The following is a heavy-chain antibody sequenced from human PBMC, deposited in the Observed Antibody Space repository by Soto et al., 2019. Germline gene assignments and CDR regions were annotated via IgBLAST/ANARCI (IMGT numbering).Heavy chain of an antibody. CDR3: AIESRDCTTKRCSSQHAFDI. J-gene: IGHJ3*02. V-gene: IGHV3-30-3*01. CDR1: GFTFGGYA. CDR2: ISYDGSNK. D-gene: IGHD2-8*01. Sequence: QVQLVESGGGVVQPGRSLRLSCAASGFTFGGYAMHWVRQAPGKGLEWVAVISYDGSNKYYADSVKGRLTISRDNSKNALYQQMNSLKAEGMAVYAWAIESRDCTTKRCSSQHAFDIWGQGTMVTVSS.